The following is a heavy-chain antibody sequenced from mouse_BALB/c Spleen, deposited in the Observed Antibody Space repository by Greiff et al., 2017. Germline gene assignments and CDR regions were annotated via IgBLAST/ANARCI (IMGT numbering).Heavy chain of an antibody. Sequence: VKLMESGPDLVAPSQSLSITCTVSGFSLTSYGVHWVRQPPGKGLEWLVVIWSDGSTTYNSALKSKQSISKDNSKRQGFLKMNSLQTDDTAMYYYARHRDYGLDYWGQGTTLTVSA. CDR1: GFSLTSYG. J-gene: IGHJ2*01. V-gene: IGHV2-6-2*01. CDR3: ARHRDYGLDY. D-gene: IGHD1-2*01. CDR2: IWSDGST.